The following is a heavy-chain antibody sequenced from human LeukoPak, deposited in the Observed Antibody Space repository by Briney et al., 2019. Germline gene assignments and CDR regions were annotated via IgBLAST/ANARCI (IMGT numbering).Heavy chain of an antibody. J-gene: IGHJ4*02. CDR2: ISSSSSTI. V-gene: IGHV3-48*01. Sequence: GGSLRLSCAASGFTFSSYSMNWVRQAPGKGLEWVSYISSSSSTIYYADSVKGRFTISRDYAKNSLYLQMNSLRAEDTAVYYCARDRANIVVVSASEYWGQGTLVTVSS. CDR3: ARDRANIVVVSASEY. CDR1: GFTFSSYS. D-gene: IGHD2-21*01.